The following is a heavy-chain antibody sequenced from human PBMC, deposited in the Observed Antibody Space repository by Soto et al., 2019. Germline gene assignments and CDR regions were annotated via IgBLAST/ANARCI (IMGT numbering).Heavy chain of an antibody. Sequence: QGQLVESGGGVVHPGRSLRLSCAASGFTFSRQNMHWVRQAPGKGLEWVAVISYDGSDKYYADSVRGRFTISRDNSKNTVFLQMTSLRPEDTAVYYCVSLVVVTPINMDYWGQGTLVTVS. J-gene: IGHJ4*02. D-gene: IGHD2-21*02. CDR2: ISYDGSDK. CDR1: GFTFSRQN. CDR3: VSLVVVTPINMDY. V-gene: IGHV3-30*03.